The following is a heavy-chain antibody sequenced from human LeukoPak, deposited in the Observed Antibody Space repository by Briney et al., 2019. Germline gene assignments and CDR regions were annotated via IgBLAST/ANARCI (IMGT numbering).Heavy chain of an antibody. CDR2: ISSSSSYI. Sequence: PGGSLRLSCAASGFTFSSYWMTWVRQAPGKGLEWVSSISSSSSYIYYADSVKGRFTISRDNAKNSLYLQMNSLRAEDTAVYYCARASPRNYGPLFDYWGQGTLVTVSS. CDR3: ARASPRNYGPLFDY. D-gene: IGHD1-7*01. V-gene: IGHV3-21*01. J-gene: IGHJ4*02. CDR1: GFTFSSYW.